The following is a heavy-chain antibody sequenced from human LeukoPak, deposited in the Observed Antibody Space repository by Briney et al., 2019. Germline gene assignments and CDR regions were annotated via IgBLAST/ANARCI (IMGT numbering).Heavy chain of an antibody. CDR1: GGSISTYY. CDR2: IYYSGST. CDR3: VRHQPGDTTMGPAMDV. Sequence: PSETLSLTCTVSGGSISTYYWSWIRQPPGRGLEWIGYIYYSGSTNYNPSLNSRVTMSVDTSKNQFSLKLSSVTAADTAVFYCVRHQPGDTTMGPAMDVWGQGTTVTVSS. J-gene: IGHJ6*02. V-gene: IGHV4-59*08. D-gene: IGHD5-18*01.